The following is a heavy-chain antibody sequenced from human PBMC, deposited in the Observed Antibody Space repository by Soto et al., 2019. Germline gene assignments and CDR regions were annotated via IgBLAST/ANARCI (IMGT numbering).Heavy chain of an antibody. CDR2: ISYDGSNK. CDR1: GFTLSSYG. J-gene: IGHJ3*02. V-gene: IGHV3-30*18. CDR3: AKAVGTRPLFDI. Sequence: GGSLRLSCAASGFTLSSYGMHWVRQTPGKGLEWVAVISYDGSNKYYADSVKGRFTISRDNSKNTLYLQMNSLRAEDTAVYYCAKAVGTRPLFDIWGQGTMVTVSS. D-gene: IGHD2-21*02.